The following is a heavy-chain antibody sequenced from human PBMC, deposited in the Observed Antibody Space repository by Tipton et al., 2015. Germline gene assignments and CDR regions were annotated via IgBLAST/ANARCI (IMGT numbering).Heavy chain of an antibody. Sequence: SLRLSCAASGFTFSSYNMNWVRQAPGKGLEWVSSISSSSYIYYADSVKGRFTISRDNAKNSLYLQMSSLRAEDTAVFYCARDGSRGSSSGGMDVWGQGTTVTVSS. CDR1: GFTFSSYN. J-gene: IGHJ6*02. CDR2: ISSSSYI. V-gene: IGHV3-21*01. CDR3: ARDGSRGSSSGGMDV. D-gene: IGHD6-13*01.